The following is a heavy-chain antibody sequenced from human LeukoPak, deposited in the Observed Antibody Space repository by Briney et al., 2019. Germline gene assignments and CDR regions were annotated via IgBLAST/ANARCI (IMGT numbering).Heavy chain of an antibody. CDR3: ARRVYYYGMDV. Sequence: GSLRLSCAASGFTFSSYAMSWIRQPPGKGLEWIGEINHSGSTNYNPSLKSRVTISVDTSKNQFSLKLSSVTAADTAVYYCARRVYYYGMDVWGQGTTVTVSS. CDR1: GFTFSSYA. J-gene: IGHJ6*02. CDR2: INHSGST. D-gene: IGHD3-3*01. V-gene: IGHV4-34*01.